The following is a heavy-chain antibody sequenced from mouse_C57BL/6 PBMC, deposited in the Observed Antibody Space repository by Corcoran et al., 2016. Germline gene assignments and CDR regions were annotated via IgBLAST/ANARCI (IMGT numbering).Heavy chain of an antibody. D-gene: IGHD1-1*01. J-gene: IGHJ1*03. CDR2: IYPRSGNT. CDR1: GYTFTSYG. V-gene: IGHV1-81*01. Sequence: QVQLQQSGAELARPGASVKLSCKASGYTFTSYGISWVKQRTGQGLEWIGEIYPRSGNTYYNEKFKGKATLTADKSSSTAYMELRSLTSEDSAVYFWARHYGSSLHWYFDVWGTGTTVTVSS. CDR3: ARHYGSSLHWYFDV.